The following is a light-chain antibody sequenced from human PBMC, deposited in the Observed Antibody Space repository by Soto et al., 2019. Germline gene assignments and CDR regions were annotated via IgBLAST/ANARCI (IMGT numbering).Light chain of an antibody. J-gene: IGKJ4*01. V-gene: IGKV4-1*01. Sequence: DIVMTQSPDSLAVSLGERATIHXXSSQXVLSSSNNQNHLAWYQQKPGPPPRXXIYWASTRESGGPDRFSGGGSGTDFTLTISSLQAEDVAVYYCQQYYTTPLTFGGGTKVDIK. CDR1: QXVLSSSNNQNH. CDR2: WAS. CDR3: QQYYTTPLT.